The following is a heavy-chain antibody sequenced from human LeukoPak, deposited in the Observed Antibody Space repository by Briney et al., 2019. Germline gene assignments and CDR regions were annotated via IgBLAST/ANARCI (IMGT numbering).Heavy chain of an antibody. CDR1: GGTFSSYA. V-gene: IGHV1-69*01. CDR2: IIPIFGTA. Sequence: ASVKVSCKASGGTFSSYAISWVRQAPGQGLEWMGGIIPIFGTANYAQKFQGRVTITADESTSTAYMELSSLRSEDTAVYYCARGRGYYYDSTTPAGYWGQGTLVTVSS. CDR3: ARGRGYYYDSTTPAGY. D-gene: IGHD3-22*01. J-gene: IGHJ4*02.